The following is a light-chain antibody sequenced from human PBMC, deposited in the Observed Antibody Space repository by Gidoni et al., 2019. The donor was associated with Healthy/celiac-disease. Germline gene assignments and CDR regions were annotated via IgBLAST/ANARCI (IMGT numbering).Light chain of an antibody. Sequence: DIQFTQSPSFLSASVGDRVTITCWASQGISSYLAWYQQKPGKAPKLLIYAASTLQSGVPSRFSGSGSGTEFTLTISSLQPEDFATYYCQQLNSYPRGFTFGPGTKVDIK. J-gene: IGKJ3*01. CDR3: QQLNSYPRGFT. CDR2: AAS. V-gene: IGKV1-9*01. CDR1: QGISSY.